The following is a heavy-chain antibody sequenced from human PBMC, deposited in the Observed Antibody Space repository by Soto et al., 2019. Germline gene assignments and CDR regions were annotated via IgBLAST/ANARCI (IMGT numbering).Heavy chain of an antibody. CDR2: ISGSGGST. CDR3: AKARAQYYDFWSGYPVDY. J-gene: IGHJ4*02. CDR1: GFTFSSYA. D-gene: IGHD3-3*01. Sequence: GGSLRLSCAASGFTFSSYAMSWVRQAPGKGLGWVSAISGSGGSTYYADSVKGRFTISRDNSKNTLYLQMNSLRAEDAAVYYCAKARAQYYDFWSGYPVDYWGQGT. V-gene: IGHV3-23*01.